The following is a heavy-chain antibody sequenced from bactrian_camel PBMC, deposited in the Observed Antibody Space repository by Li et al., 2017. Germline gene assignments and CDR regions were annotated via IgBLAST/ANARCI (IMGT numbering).Heavy chain of an antibody. J-gene: IGHJ4*01. Sequence: HVQLVESGGGSVQAGGSLRVSCAASQYTERINCMGWYRQAPGKEREGVAATYLGNFNWQYADSVKGRFAISLDKGKNTLYLQMRSLEPEDTAVYYCAADPVEHATMGRCEPYDYQYWGQGTQVTVS. CDR1: QYTERINC. D-gene: IGHD3*01. CDR3: AADPVEHATMGRCEPYDYQY. V-gene: IGHV3S54*01. CDR2: TYLGNFNW.